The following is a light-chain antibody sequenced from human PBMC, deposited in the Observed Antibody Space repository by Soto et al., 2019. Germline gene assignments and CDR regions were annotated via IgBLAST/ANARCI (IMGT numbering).Light chain of an antibody. V-gene: IGLV2-14*01. Sequence: QSALTQPASVSGSPGQSITIPCTGTSSDVGAYDYVSWYQQHPGKAPKLMIYEVANRPSGVSNRFSGSKSGATASLTISGLQAEDEADYYCSSYTRSSTVVFGGGTKLTVL. CDR1: SSDVGAYDY. CDR2: EVA. CDR3: SSYTRSSTVV. J-gene: IGLJ3*02.